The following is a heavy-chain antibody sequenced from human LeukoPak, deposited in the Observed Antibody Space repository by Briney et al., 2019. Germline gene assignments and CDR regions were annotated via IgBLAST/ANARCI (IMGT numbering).Heavy chain of an antibody. CDR2: INYDGTTT. J-gene: IGHJ4*02. V-gene: IGHV3-74*01. CDR1: GFNFSSYW. CDR3: ARSRRYSSSWYVGY. Sequence: GGSLRLSCAASGFNFSSYWMHWVRQAPGKGLVWISRINYDGTTTSYADSVKGRFTISRDNAKNTLYLQMNSLRAEDTAVYYCARSRRYSSSWYVGYWGQGTLVTVSS. D-gene: IGHD6-13*01.